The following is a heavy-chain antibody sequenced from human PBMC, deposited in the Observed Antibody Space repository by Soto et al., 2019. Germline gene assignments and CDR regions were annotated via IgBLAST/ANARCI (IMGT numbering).Heavy chain of an antibody. CDR1: GGSISSRSYY. J-gene: IGHJ4*02. V-gene: IGHV4-39*02. CDR3: AGDLREYFDY. Sequence: PSETLSLTCTVSGGSISSRSYYWGWIRQPPGKGLEWIGSIFYNGVTFYNPSLKSRITISVDTSKNHFSLKLSSVTAADAAVYYCAGDLREYFDYWGQGTLVTVSS. CDR2: IFYNGVT. D-gene: IGHD3-16*01.